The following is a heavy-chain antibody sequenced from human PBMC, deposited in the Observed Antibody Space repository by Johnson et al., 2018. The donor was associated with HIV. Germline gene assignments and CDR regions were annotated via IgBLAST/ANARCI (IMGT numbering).Heavy chain of an antibody. CDR3: ASKAAGTMHAFDI. CDR1: GFTFSSYG. V-gene: IGHV3-20*04. J-gene: IGHJ3*02. CDR2: INWNGGTT. Sequence: EVQLVESGGGVVQPGGSLRLSCAASGFTFSSYGMHWVRQAPGKGLEWVSGINWNGGTTGYADSVKGRFTISRDNAKNSLYLQMNSLRAEDTAVYFCASKAAGTMHAFDIWGQGTMVTVSS. D-gene: IGHD6-13*01.